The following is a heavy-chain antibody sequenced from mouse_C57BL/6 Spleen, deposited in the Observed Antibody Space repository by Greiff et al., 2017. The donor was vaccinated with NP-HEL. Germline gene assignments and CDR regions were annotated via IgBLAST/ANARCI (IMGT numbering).Heavy chain of an antibody. Sequence: VKLVESGAALPRPGASVKLSCTASGFTFPSCGISWVKQRTGQGLEWFGEIYPSSGITYYNEKFKGKATLTADESSSTAYMELRSLTSEDSAVYFWARERDCGSRRDAMDCWGQGASATVSS. V-gene: IGHV1-81*01. CDR1: GFTFPSCG. CDR3: ARERDCGSRRDAMDC. J-gene: IGHJ4*01. CDR2: IYPSSGIT. D-gene: IGHD1-1*01.